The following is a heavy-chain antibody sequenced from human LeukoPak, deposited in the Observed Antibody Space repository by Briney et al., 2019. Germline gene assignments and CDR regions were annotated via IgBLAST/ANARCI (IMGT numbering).Heavy chain of an antibody. D-gene: IGHD3-10*01. J-gene: IGHJ5*02. CDR1: GGSISSGGYS. CDR2: IYHSGST. Sequence: SVTLSLTCAVSGGSISSGGYSWSWIRQPPGKGLEWIGYIYHSGSTYYNPSLKSRVTISVDRSKNQFSLKLSSVTAADTAVYYCARRNYGSGSYYPNWFDPWGQGTLVTVSS. CDR3: ARRNYGSGSYYPNWFDP. V-gene: IGHV4-30-2*01.